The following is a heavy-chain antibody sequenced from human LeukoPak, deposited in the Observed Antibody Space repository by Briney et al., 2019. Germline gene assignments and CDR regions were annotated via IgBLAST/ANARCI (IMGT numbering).Heavy chain of an antibody. CDR3: ARDEVGATMVREYYFDY. J-gene: IGHJ4*02. Sequence: ASVKVSCKASGYTFTSYAMHWVRQAPGQRLEWMGWINAGNGNTKYSQKFQGRVTITRDTSASTAYMELSSLRSEDTAVYYCARDEVGATMVREYYFDYWGQRTLVTVSS. D-gene: IGHD1-26*01. CDR1: GYTFTSYA. V-gene: IGHV1-3*01. CDR2: INAGNGNT.